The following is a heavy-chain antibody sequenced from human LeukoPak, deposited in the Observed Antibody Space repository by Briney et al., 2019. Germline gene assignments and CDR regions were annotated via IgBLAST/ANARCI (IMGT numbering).Heavy chain of an antibody. Sequence: PGGSLRLSCAASGFSFSGSAMHWVRQASGKGLEWVGRIRSKTNNYATAHAASVKGRLTISRDDSKNTAYLQMNSLKTQDTAVYYCASGGWLQSYYFDYWGQGTLVTVSS. CDR3: ASGGWLQSYYFDY. V-gene: IGHV3-73*01. CDR1: GFSFSGSA. J-gene: IGHJ4*02. D-gene: IGHD5-24*01. CDR2: IRSKTNNYAT.